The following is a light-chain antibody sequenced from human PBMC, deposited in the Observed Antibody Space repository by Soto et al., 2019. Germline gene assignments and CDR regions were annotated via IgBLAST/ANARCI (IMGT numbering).Light chain of an antibody. CDR3: SSYAGSNNFV. CDR1: SSDVGGYNY. V-gene: IGLV2-8*01. CDR2: EVS. Sequence: QSVLTQPPSASGSPGHSVTISCTGTSSDVGGYNYVSWYQQHPGKAPKLMIYEVSKRPSGVPDRFSGSKSGNTASLTVFGLQAEDEADYYCSSYAGSNNFVFGTGTKVTVL. J-gene: IGLJ1*01.